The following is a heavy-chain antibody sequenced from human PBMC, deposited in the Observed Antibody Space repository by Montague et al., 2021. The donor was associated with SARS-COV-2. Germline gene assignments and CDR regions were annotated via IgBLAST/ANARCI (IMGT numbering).Heavy chain of an antibody. V-gene: IGHV3-9*01. CDR2: ISWNSGSI. D-gene: IGHD6-19*01. Sequence: SLRLSCAASGFTFGDYAMHWVRQAPGKGLEWVSGISWNSGSIGYADSVRGRFTISRDNAKNSLYQQMNSLRAEDTALYYCAKDYSSGRRPGYYFDYWGQGTLVTVSS. CDR3: AKDYSSGRRPGYYFDY. J-gene: IGHJ4*02. CDR1: GFTFGDYA.